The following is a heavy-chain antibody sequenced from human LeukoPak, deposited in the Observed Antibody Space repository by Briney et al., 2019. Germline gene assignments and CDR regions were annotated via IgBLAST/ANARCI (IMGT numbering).Heavy chain of an antibody. CDR3: ARRRYYDSTGYFE. D-gene: IGHD3-22*01. J-gene: IGHJ1*01. V-gene: IGHV4-39*01. Sequence: SETLSLTCAVSGDYISSSSYYWGWIRQSPGTGLEWIGDIYHSGRTYYNPSLKSRVAISIDTSKNQFSLRLRSMTAADTAVFYCARRRYYDSTGYFEWGRGTLVTVSS. CDR2: IYHSGRT. CDR1: GDYISSSSYY.